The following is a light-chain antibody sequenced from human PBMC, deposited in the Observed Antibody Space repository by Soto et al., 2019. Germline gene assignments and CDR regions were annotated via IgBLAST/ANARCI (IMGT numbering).Light chain of an antibody. CDR1: QSLLHSNVYHY. CDR3: MQYLQTPCT. Sequence: DIVMTQSPLSLPVTPGEPTSISCRSSQSLLHSNVYHYLDWYLQKPGQSPQLLLYLGSNRDSGVPDRFRGSGSGTDFTLTISIVEATDVGVYYGMQYLQTPCTFGPGPKVESK. CDR2: LGS. J-gene: IGKJ1*01. V-gene: IGKV2-28*01.